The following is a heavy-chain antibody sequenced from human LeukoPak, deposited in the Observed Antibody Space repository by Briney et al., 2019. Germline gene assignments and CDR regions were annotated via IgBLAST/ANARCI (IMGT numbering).Heavy chain of an antibody. J-gene: IGHJ4*02. CDR1: GGSISSGSYY. CDR2: IYTSGST. CDR3: ARGSTYYDFWSGYYTLYYFDY. V-gene: IGHV4-61*02. Sequence: SETLSLTCTVSGGSISSGSYYWSWIRQPAGKGLEWIGRIYTSGSTNYNPSLKSRVTISVDASKNQFSLKLSSVTAADTGVYYCARGSTYYDFWSGYYTLYYFDYWGQGTLVTVSS. D-gene: IGHD3-3*01.